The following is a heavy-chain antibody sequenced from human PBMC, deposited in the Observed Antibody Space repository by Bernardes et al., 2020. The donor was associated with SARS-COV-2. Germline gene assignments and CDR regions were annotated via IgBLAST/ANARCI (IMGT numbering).Heavy chain of an antibody. V-gene: IGHV4-59*01. J-gene: IGHJ6*02. CDR2: LYNGGST. CDR1: GVSISHYY. CDR3: ASSLGFGRALYYYGLDV. Sequence: SETLSLTCTVSGVSISHYYWNWIRQPPGKALEWIGFLYNGGSTIYNPSLQSRVSISVDTSKNEFSLKLSSVTAADTAVYYCASSLGFGRALYYYGLDVWGQGTTVTVSS. D-gene: IGHD3-16*01.